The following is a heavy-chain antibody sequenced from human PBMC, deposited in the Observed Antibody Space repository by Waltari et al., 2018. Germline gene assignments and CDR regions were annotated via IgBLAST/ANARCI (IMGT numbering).Heavy chain of an antibody. Sequence: QVQLQESGPGLVKPSETLSLTCTVTGGSISNYYWRWIREPPGKGLEWIGHLHYSRSTNYNPSLNSRVTIPVDTSKNQFSLTLNSVTAADTAVYYCARDSTIDSSGYWEDCFDPWGQGTLVTVSS. CDR1: GGSISNYY. D-gene: IGHD3-22*01. CDR2: LHYSRST. J-gene: IGHJ5*02. CDR3: ARDSTIDSSGYWEDCFDP. V-gene: IGHV4-59*01.